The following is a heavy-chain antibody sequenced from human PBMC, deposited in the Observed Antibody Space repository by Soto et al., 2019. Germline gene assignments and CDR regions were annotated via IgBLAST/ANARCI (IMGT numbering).Heavy chain of an antibody. D-gene: IGHD4-17*01. Sequence: QVQLVQSGAEVKKPGSSVKVSCKASGGTISSYAISWVRQAPGQGLEWMGGIIPIFGTANYAQKFQGRVTITADKSTSTAYMELSSLRSEDTAVYYCARVGSGPVSYCDYRRYYFDYWGQGTLVTVSS. CDR2: IIPIFGTA. CDR1: GGTISSYA. CDR3: ARVGSGPVSYCDYRRYYFDY. J-gene: IGHJ4*02. V-gene: IGHV1-69*06.